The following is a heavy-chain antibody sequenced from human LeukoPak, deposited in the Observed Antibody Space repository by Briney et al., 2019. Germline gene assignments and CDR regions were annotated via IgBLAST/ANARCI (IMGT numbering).Heavy chain of an antibody. CDR2: ISGSGTGA. Sequence: GGSLRLSCEASGFTFSNYAMNWVRQAPGKGLEWVSVISGSGTGANYAESVKGRFTISKDIHKNKLYLQMNSLRAEDTAVYYCARDAGYGYDRFDYWGQGTQVTVSS. CDR3: ARDAGYGYDRFDY. D-gene: IGHD5-18*01. J-gene: IGHJ4*02. CDR1: GFTFSNYA. V-gene: IGHV3-23*01.